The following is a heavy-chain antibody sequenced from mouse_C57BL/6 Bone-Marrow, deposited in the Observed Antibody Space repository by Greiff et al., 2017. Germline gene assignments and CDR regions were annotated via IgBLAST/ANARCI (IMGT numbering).Heavy chain of an antibody. CDR3: ARGGRAMDY. CDR2: IYPGGGYT. V-gene: IGHV1-63*01. Sequence: VQLQQSGAELVRPGTSVKMSCKASGYTFPNYWIGWAKQRPGHCLEWIGDIYPGGGYTNYNEKFKGKATLTADKSSSTAYMQVSSLTSEDSAIYYCARGGRAMDYWGQGTSVTGSS. CDR1: GYTFPNYW. J-gene: IGHJ4*01.